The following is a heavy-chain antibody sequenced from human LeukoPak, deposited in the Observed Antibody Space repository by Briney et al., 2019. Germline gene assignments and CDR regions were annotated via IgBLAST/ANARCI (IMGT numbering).Heavy chain of an antibody. CDR3: AKDARWAAAGSKAPGPEDYYYYGMDV. Sequence: GGSLRLSCAASGFTFDDYAMHWVRQAPGKGLEWVSGISWNSGSIGYADSVKGRFTISRDNAKNSLYLQMNSLRAEDTALYYCAKDARWAAAGSKAPGPEDYYYYGMDVWGQGTTVTVSS. CDR2: ISWNSGSI. D-gene: IGHD6-13*01. J-gene: IGHJ6*02. CDR1: GFTFDDYA. V-gene: IGHV3-9*01.